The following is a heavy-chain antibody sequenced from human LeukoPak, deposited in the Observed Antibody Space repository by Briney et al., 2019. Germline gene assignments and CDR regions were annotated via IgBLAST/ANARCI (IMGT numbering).Heavy chain of an antibody. V-gene: IGHV1-69*01. D-gene: IGHD5-24*01. CDR2: IIPIFGTA. CDR1: GGTFSSYA. J-gene: IGHJ4*02. Sequence: GSSVKVSCKASGGTFSSYAISWVRQAPGPGLEWMGGIIPIFGTANYAQKFKGRVTITADESTSTAYMELSSLRSEDTAVYYCARLPERWLPLDYWGQGTLVTVSS. CDR3: ARLPERWLPLDY.